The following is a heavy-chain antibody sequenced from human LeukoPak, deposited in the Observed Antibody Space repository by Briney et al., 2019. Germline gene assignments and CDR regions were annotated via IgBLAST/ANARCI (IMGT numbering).Heavy chain of an antibody. CDR3: ARSIALGYYYYYMDV. V-gene: IGHV4-34*01. CDR2: INHSGST. J-gene: IGHJ6*03. CDR1: GGSFSGYY. D-gene: IGHD2-8*02. Sequence: PLETLSLTCAVYGGSFSGYYWSWIRQPPGKGLEWIGEINHSGSTNYNPSLKSRVTISVDTSKNQFSLKLSSVTAADTAVYYCARSIALGYYYYYMDVWGKGTTVTVSS.